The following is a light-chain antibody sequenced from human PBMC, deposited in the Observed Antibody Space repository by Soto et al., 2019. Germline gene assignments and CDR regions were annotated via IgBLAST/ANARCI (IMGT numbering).Light chain of an antibody. CDR3: AAREDSPNGYG. Sequence: VLTQPPSASGNPGHRVTISCSGSTSNIGSNTVNCFQRLPGTAPKLLIHSNNQRPSGVPGRFSGSKSGTSASLAISGLQYEDEADYFFAAREDSPNGYGFATGTTVTV. CDR2: SNN. J-gene: IGLJ1*01. CDR1: TSNIGSNT. V-gene: IGLV1-44*01.